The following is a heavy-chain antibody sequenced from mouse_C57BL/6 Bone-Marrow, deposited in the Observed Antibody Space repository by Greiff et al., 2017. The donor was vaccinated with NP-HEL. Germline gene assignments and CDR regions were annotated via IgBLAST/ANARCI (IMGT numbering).Heavy chain of an antibody. V-gene: IGHV1-54*01. CDR3: ARIGWYFDV. CDR1: GYAFTNYL. Sequence: VKLVESGAELVRPGTSVKVSCKASGYAFTNYLIEWVKQRPGQGLEWIGVINPGSGGNNYNEKFKGKATLTADKSTSTAHMQLSSLTSEGSAVNFCARIGWYFDVWGTGTTVTVSS. J-gene: IGHJ1*03. CDR2: INPGSGGN. D-gene: IGHD3-1*01.